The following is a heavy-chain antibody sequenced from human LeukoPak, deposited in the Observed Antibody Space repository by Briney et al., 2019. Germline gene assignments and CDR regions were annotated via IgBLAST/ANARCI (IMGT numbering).Heavy chain of an antibody. V-gene: IGHV3-30*02. J-gene: IGHJ4*02. D-gene: IGHD3-10*01. CDR2: IRYDESHK. Sequence: GGSLRLSCAASGFTFSGYGMHWVRQAPGKGLEWVAFIRYDESHKYYIDSVKGRFTISRDNSKNTLYLQMNSLRAEDTAIYYCATLYGSSRGAFDYWGQGTLVTVSS. CDR3: ATLYGSSRGAFDY. CDR1: GFTFSGYG.